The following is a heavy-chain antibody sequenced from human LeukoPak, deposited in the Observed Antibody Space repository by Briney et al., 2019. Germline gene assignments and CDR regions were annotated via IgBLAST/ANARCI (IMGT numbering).Heavy chain of an antibody. V-gene: IGHV4-39*01. CDR3: ASQKTLVRGAIRLFDASDI. D-gene: IGHD3-10*01. CDR2: IHYSGSI. J-gene: IGHJ3*02. CDR1: GGSTSSNSYF. Sequence: PSETLSLTCTVSGGSTSSNSYFWGWIRQPPGKGLEWIGIIHYSGSIYYSPSLKSRLSISIDTSKNQFSLKLSSVTAADTAVYYCASQKTLVRGAIRLFDASDIWGQGTVVTVSS.